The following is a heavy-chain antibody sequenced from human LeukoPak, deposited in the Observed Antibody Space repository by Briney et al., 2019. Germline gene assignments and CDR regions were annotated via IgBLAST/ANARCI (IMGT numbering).Heavy chain of an antibody. J-gene: IGHJ5*02. CDR1: GGSFSGYY. V-gene: IGHV4-34*01. CDR2: ISHSGST. D-gene: IGHD4-17*01. CDR3: ARGLRTTVTTGRWFDP. Sequence: PSETLSLTCAVYGGSFSGYYWSWIRQPPGKGLEWIGEISHSGSTNYNPSLKSRVTISVDTSKNQFSLKLSSVTAADTAVYYCARGLRTTVTTGRWFDPWGQGTLVTVSS.